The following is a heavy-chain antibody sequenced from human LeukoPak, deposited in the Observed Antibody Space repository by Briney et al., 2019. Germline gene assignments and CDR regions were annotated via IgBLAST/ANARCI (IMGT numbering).Heavy chain of an antibody. Sequence: GGSLRLSCAGSGFPFSSDAMNWVRQAPGKGLEWVASISGSTGSTQYADSVKGRFTVSRDNSKNTLYLQMNSLRADDTAVYYCAKAASSSWPSYYYGMDVWGQGTTVTVSS. J-gene: IGHJ6*02. CDR1: GFPFSSDA. D-gene: IGHD6-13*01. CDR2: ISGSTGST. CDR3: AKAASSSWPSYYYGMDV. V-gene: IGHV3-23*01.